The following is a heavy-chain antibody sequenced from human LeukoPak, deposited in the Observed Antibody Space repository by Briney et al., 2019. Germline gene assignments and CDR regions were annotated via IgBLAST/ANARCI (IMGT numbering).Heavy chain of an antibody. CDR1: GFTFSSYA. J-gene: IGHJ3*02. Sequence: GGSLRLSCAASGFTFSSYAMSWVRQAPGKGLEWVSAISGSGGSTYYADSVKGRFTISRDNSKNTLYLQMNSLRAEDTAVYYGAKDPFIIVVPAGPWDDAFDIWGQGTMVTVSS. V-gene: IGHV3-23*01. CDR3: AKDPFIIVVPAGPWDDAFDI. D-gene: IGHD2-2*01. CDR2: ISGSGGST.